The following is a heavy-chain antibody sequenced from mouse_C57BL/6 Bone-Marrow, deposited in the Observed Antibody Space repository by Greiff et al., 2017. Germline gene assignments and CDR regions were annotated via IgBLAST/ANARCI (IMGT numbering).Heavy chain of an antibody. D-gene: IGHD1-1*01. CDR3: ARFPPVITTVVPRIVDY. CDR1: GYAFTNYL. V-gene: IGHV1-54*01. CDR2: INPGSGGT. Sequence: QVQLQQSGAELVRPGTSVKVSCKASGYAFTNYLIEWVKQRPGQGLEWIGVINPGSGGTNYNEKFKGKATLTADKSSSTAYMQLSSLTSEDSAVYFCARFPPVITTVVPRIVDYWGQGTSVTVSS. J-gene: IGHJ4*01.